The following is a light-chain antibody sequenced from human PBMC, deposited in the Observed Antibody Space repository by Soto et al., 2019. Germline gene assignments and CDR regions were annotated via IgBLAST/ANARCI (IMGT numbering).Light chain of an antibody. V-gene: IGLV1-51*01. CDR3: GSWDSSLSAYV. J-gene: IGLJ1*01. CDR2: DDN. CDR1: SSNIGGNS. Sequence: TQPPSVSASPVQNVTISCSGSSSNIGGNSVSWYQQLPGTAPKLLIYDDNKRPSGIPDRFSGSKSGTSATLGITGFQTGDEADYYCGSWDSSLSAYVFGTGTKV.